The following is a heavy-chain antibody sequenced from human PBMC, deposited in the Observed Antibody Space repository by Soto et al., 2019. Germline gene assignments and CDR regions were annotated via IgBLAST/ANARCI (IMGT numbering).Heavy chain of an antibody. J-gene: IGHJ4*02. CDR3: ARTTAVPNTLRSRYFFDY. CDR1: GGSVSNKTYY. V-gene: IGHV4-61*01. Sequence: SETVCLTCSVSGGSVSNKTYYWSWIRQPPGKRLEWIGYVYYSGTTNYNPSLKSRVTISVDLSKNQFSLRLSSVTTADTALYYCARTTAVPNTLRSRYFFDYWGQGTLVTVSS. CDR2: VYYSGTT. D-gene: IGHD4-17*01.